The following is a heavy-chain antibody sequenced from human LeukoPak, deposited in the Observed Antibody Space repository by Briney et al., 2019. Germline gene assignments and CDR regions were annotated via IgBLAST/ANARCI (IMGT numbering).Heavy chain of an antibody. V-gene: IGHV1-69*02. Sequence: KISCKASGGTFSSYTISWVRQAPGQGLEWMGRIIPILGIANYAQKFQGRVTITADKSTSTAYMELSSLRSEDTAVYYCARETIVVVPAAILLPAYYYMDVWGKGTTVTVSS. D-gene: IGHD2-2*02. J-gene: IGHJ6*03. CDR3: ARETIVVVPAAILLPAYYYMDV. CDR2: IIPILGIA. CDR1: GGTFSSYT.